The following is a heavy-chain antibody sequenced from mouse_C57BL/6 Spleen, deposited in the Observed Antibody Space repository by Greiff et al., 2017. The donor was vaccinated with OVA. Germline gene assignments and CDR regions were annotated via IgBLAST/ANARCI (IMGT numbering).Heavy chain of an antibody. J-gene: IGHJ2*01. Sequence: EVQVVESGGGLVKPGGSLKLSCAASGFTFSSYAMSWVRQTPEKRLEWVATISDGGSYTYYPDNVKGRFTISRDNAKNNLYLQMSHLKSEDTAMYYCARVDGYSYFDYWGQGTTLTVSS. CDR1: GFTFSSYA. D-gene: IGHD2-3*01. V-gene: IGHV5-4*01. CDR2: ISDGGSYT. CDR3: ARVDGYSYFDY.